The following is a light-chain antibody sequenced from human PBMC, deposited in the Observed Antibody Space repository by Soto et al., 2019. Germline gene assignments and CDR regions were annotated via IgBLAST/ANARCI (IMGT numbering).Light chain of an antibody. J-gene: IGLJ1*01. CDR3: AAWDDSLSGYV. CDR2: RNY. V-gene: IGLV1-47*01. Sequence: QSVLTHPPSASGTPGQRVTISCSGSSSNIGGNDVSWYQQLPGTAPKLLIFRNYERPSGVPDRFSASKSGTSASLAISGLRSEDEADYSCAAWDDSLSGYVFGTVTKLTVL. CDR1: SSNIGGND.